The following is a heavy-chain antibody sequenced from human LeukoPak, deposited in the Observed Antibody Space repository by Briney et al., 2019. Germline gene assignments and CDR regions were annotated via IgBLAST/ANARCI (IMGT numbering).Heavy chain of an antibody. CDR3: ARLTGYDWESSYDY. CDR2: IYYSGSA. D-gene: IGHD5-12*01. V-gene: IGHV4-59*01. CDR1: GGSISSYY. Sequence: SETLSLTCTVSGGSISSYYWSWTRQPPGKGLEWIEYIYYSGSANYNPSLKSRVTISVDTSKNQFSLKLSSVTAADTAVYYCARLTGYDWESSYDYWGQGTLVTVSS. J-gene: IGHJ4*02.